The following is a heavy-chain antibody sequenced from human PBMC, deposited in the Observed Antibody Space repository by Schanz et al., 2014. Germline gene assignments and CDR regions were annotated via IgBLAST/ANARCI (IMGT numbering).Heavy chain of an antibody. V-gene: IGHV3-48*04. Sequence: EVHLVESGGGLVQPGGSLRLSCAASGITFSSHSFNWVRQAPGKGLEWISYITYNGGTIYYADSVKGRFTISRDNAKNSLYLLMNSLRAEDTAVYYCAKGRFGELSAFDIWGQGTMVTVSS. CDR1: GITFSSHS. CDR3: AKGRFGELSAFDI. J-gene: IGHJ3*02. CDR2: ITYNGGTI. D-gene: IGHD3-10*01.